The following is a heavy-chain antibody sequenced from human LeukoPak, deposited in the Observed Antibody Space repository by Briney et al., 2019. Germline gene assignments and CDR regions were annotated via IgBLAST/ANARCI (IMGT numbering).Heavy chain of an antibody. Sequence: SETLSLTCAVYGGSFSGYYWSWIRQPPGKGLEWIGEINHSGSTNYNPSLKSRVTISVDTSKNQFSLKLSSVTAADTAVYYCARETDTVGLDYWGQGTLVTVSS. D-gene: IGHD4-17*01. J-gene: IGHJ4*02. CDR1: GGSFSGYY. CDR2: INHSGST. V-gene: IGHV4-34*01. CDR3: ARETDTVGLDY.